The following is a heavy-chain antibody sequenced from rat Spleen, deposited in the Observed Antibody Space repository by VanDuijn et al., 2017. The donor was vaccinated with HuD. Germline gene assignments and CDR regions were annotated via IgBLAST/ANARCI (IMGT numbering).Heavy chain of an antibody. V-gene: IGHV5-20*01. CDR3: VKDRVGGYAFDY. CDR2: ITNTGGST. CDR1: GFTFSDYY. D-gene: IGHD1-11*01. Sequence: EVQLVESGGGLVQPGRSLKLSCAASGFTFSDYYMAWVRQAPTKGLEWVASITNTGGSTYYPDSVKGRFTISRDNAENTVYLQMNSLRSEDTAIYYCVKDRVGGYAFDYWGQGVMVTVSS. J-gene: IGHJ2*01.